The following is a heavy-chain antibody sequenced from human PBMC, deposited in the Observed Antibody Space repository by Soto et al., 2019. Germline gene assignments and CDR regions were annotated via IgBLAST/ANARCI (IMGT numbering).Heavy chain of an antibody. V-gene: IGHV4-31*03. CDR2: IYYSGST. J-gene: IGHJ6*02. Sequence: KTSETLSLTCTVSGGSISSGGYYWSWIRQHPGKGLEWIGYIYYSGSTYYNPSLKGRVTISVDTPKNQFSLKLSSVTAADTAVYYCARDTIFGVVTTSGYYYYGMDVWGQGTTVTVSS. CDR1: GGSISSGGYY. D-gene: IGHD3-3*01. CDR3: ARDTIFGVVTTSGYYYYGMDV.